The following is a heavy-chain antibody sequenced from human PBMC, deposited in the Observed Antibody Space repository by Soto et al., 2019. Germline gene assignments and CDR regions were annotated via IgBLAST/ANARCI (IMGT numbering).Heavy chain of an antibody. CDR3: AKDLLAAAAFNWFDP. CDR1: GFTFSSYG. J-gene: IGHJ5*02. Sequence: GGSLRLSCAASGFTFSSYGMHWVRQAPGKGLEWVAVISYDGSNKYYADSVKGRSTISRDNSKNTLYLQMNSLRAEDTAVYYCAKDLLAAAAFNWFDPWGQGTLVTVSS. V-gene: IGHV3-30*18. D-gene: IGHD6-13*01. CDR2: ISYDGSNK.